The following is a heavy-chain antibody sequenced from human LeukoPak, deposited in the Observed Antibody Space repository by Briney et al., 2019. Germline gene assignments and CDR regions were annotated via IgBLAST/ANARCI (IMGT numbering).Heavy chain of an antibody. CDR3: ARHRRVGPYSSSWYGVYYYYMDV. CDR1: GYSFTSYW. V-gene: IGHV5-51*01. D-gene: IGHD6-13*01. CDR2: IYSGDSDT. J-gene: IGHJ6*03. Sequence: GESLKISCKGSGYSFTSYWIGWVRQMPGKGLEWMGIIYSGDSDTRYSPSFQGQVTISADKSISTAYLQWSSLKASDTAMYYCARHRRVGPYSSSWYGVYYYYMDVWGKGTTVTVSS.